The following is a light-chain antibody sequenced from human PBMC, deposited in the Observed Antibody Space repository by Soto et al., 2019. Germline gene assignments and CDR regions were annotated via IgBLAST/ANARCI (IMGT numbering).Light chain of an antibody. CDR1: QSVSSD. CDR2: GAS. CDR3: QQYNEWPLT. Sequence: EIVMTQSPATLSVSPGERATLSCRASQSVSSDLAWYQQKPGQAPRLLIYGASTRATGLPATFSGSGSGTEFTLTITGLQSEDFAVYYCQQYNEWPLTFGGGTKVEIK. V-gene: IGKV3-15*01. J-gene: IGKJ4*01.